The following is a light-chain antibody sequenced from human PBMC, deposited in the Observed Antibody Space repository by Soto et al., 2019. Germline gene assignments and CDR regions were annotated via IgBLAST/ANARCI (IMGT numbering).Light chain of an antibody. CDR3: HQYASWT. J-gene: IGKJ1*01. CDR1: QSVSSY. V-gene: IGKV3-11*01. CDR2: DAS. Sequence: EIVLTQSPATLSLSPGERATLSCRASQSVSSYLAWYQQKPGQAPRLLIYDASIRATGIPARFSGSGSGTDFTLTISSLEPENFAVYYCHQYASWTFGQGTKVDIK.